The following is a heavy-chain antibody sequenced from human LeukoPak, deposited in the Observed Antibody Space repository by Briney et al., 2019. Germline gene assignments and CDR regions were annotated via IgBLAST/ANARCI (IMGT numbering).Heavy chain of an antibody. V-gene: IGHV4-39*01. D-gene: IGHD7-27*01. CDR3: ASLGTLRS. J-gene: IGHJ5*02. CDR1: GGSFSSSSDY. Sequence: SETLSLTCTVSGGSFSSSSDYWGWIRQPPGKGLEWIGSISYSGANYNNPSLKSRVSISIYTSKNQFSGKLTSVTAADTAMYYCASLGTLRSWGQGPLVTVSS. CDR2: ISYSGAN.